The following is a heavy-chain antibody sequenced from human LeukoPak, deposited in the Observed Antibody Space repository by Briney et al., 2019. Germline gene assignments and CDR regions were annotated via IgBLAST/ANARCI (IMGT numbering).Heavy chain of an antibody. V-gene: IGHV4-4*07. Sequence: SETLSLTCTVSGGSISSYYWRWIRQPAGKGLEWIGRIYTSGSTNYNPSLKSRVTMSVDTSKNQFSMKLSSVTAAQTAVYYCAREGYIAAAELDYWGQGTLVTVSS. CDR2: IYTSGST. J-gene: IGHJ4*02. CDR1: GGSISSYY. D-gene: IGHD6-13*01. CDR3: AREGYIAAAELDY.